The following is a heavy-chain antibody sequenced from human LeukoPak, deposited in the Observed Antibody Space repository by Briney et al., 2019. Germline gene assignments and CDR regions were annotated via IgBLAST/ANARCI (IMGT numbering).Heavy chain of an antibody. CDR1: GGSISSGSYY. CDR2: IYTSGST. Sequence: SETLSLTCTVPGGSISSGSYYWSWIRQPAGKGLEWIGRIYTSGSTNYNPSLKSRVTMSVDTSKNQFSLKLSSVTAADTAVYYCVRGPYGSGISNWFDPWGQGTLVTVSS. J-gene: IGHJ5*02. V-gene: IGHV4-61*02. CDR3: VRGPYGSGISNWFDP. D-gene: IGHD3-10*01.